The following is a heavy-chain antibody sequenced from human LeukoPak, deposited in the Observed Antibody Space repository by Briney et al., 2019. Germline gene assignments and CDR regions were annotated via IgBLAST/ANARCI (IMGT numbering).Heavy chain of an antibody. Sequence: GGSLRLSCAASGFTVSSAYVSWVRQAPGKGLEWVSSIYGGDNREYSDSVKGRFTISRDVSKNTVSLQMSSLRVEDTAVYYCARGPTVSSTWDYWGQGTLVTVSP. D-gene: IGHD2-2*01. V-gene: IGHV3-53*01. J-gene: IGHJ4*02. CDR3: ARGPTVSSTWDY. CDR1: GFTVSSAY. CDR2: IYGGDNR.